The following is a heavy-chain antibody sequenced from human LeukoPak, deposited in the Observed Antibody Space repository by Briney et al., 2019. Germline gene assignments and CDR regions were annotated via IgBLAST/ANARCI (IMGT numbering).Heavy chain of an antibody. D-gene: IGHD4-17*01. J-gene: IGHJ3*02. CDR3: ARTTTTVTSTIDAFGI. CDR1: GGSISSGGYS. V-gene: IGHV4-30-2*01. CDR2: IYHSGNT. Sequence: SETLSLTCVVSGGSISSGGYSWSWIRQPPGKGLEWIGYIYHSGNTYNNPSLRSRVTISVDRSKDQFSLMLNSVTAADTAVYYCARTTTTVTSTIDAFGIWGRGTMVAVSS.